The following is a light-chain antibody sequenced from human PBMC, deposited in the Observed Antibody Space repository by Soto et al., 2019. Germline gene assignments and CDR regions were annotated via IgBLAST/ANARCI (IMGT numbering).Light chain of an antibody. V-gene: IGKV1-39*01. CDR3: QQSYSTPQIT. J-gene: IGKJ5*01. CDR2: AAS. CDR1: QNISSY. Sequence: DIQMTQSPSSLSASVGDRVTITCRASQNISSYLNWYQQKPGKAPKLLIYAASSLQSGVPSRFSGSGSGTDFTLTISSLQPEDFATYYCQQSYSTPQITFGQGTRLEIK.